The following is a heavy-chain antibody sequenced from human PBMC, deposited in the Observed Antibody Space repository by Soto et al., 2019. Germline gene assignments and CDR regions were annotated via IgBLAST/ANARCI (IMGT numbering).Heavy chain of an antibody. D-gene: IGHD3-10*01. CDR3: AKDGGYGSGSYYSDD. CDR1: GFTFSSYA. Sequence: EVPLLESGGGLVQPGGSLRLSCAASGFTFSSYAMSWVRQAPGKGLEWVSTTSGSGGSTYYADSVKGRFTISRDNSTNTFYLQMNSLRSEDMAVYYCAKDGGYGSGSYYSDDWGQGTLVTVSS. V-gene: IGHV3-23*01. CDR2: TSGSGGST. J-gene: IGHJ4*02.